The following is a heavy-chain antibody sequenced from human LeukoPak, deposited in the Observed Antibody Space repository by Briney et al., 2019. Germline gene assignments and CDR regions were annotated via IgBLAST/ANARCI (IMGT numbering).Heavy chain of an antibody. CDR1: GYTLTELS. V-gene: IGHV1-24*01. J-gene: IGHJ4*02. Sequence: ASVKVSCKVSGYTLTELSMHWVRQAPGKGLEWMGGFDPEDGETIYAQKFQGRVTMTEDTSTDTAYMELSSLRSEDTAVYYCATDSFASSVDGTTNYFDYWGQGTLVTVSS. D-gene: IGHD6-19*01. CDR3: ATDSFASSVDGTTNYFDY. CDR2: FDPEDGET.